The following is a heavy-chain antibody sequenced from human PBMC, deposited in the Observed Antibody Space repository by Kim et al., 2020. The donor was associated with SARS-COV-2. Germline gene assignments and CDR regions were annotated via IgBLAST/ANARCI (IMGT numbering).Heavy chain of an antibody. V-gene: IGHV3-21*01. D-gene: IGHD3-10*01. CDR3: AREEGITMVRGVTLDALDI. J-gene: IGHJ3*02. CDR2: ISSGSSYI. Sequence: GGSLRLSCAASGFTFSSYSMNWVRQAPGKGLEWVASISSGSSYIYYADSVKGRFTISRDNAKNSLYLQMNSLRGEDAAVYYCAREEGITMVRGVTLDALDIWGQGTMGTVSS. CDR1: GFTFSSYS.